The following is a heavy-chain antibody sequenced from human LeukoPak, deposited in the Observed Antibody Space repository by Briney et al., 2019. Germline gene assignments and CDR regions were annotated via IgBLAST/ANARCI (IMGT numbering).Heavy chain of an antibody. Sequence: ASVKVSCKVSGYIFTGYYMHWVRQAPGQGLEWMGWINPNSGDTNYAQKFQGRVTMTRDTSISTAYMELSRLRSDDTAVYYCARDWRRQWFGTPRYFDYWGQGTLVTVSS. V-gene: IGHV1-2*02. CDR1: GYIFTGYY. CDR2: INPNSGDT. CDR3: ARDWRRQWFGTPRYFDY. J-gene: IGHJ4*02. D-gene: IGHD3-10*01.